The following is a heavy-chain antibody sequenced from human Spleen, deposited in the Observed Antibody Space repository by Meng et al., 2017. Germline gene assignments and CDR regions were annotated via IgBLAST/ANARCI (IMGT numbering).Heavy chain of an antibody. CDR3: ARLLAGVPAAIARYYFDY. Sequence: GSLRLSCTVSGGSISSSSYYWGWIRQPPGKGLEWIGSIYYSGSTYYNPSLKSRVTISVDTSKNQFSLKLSSVTAADTAVYYCARLLAGVPAAIARYYFDYWGQGTLVTVSS. V-gene: IGHV4-39*07. CDR2: IYYSGST. CDR1: GGSISSSSYY. D-gene: IGHD2-2*01. J-gene: IGHJ4*02.